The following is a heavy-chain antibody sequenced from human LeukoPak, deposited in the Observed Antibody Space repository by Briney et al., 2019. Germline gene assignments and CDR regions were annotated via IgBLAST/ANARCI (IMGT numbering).Heavy chain of an antibody. Sequence: GGSLRLSCAVSGFTFSDYYMSWIRQAPGKGLEWVSYISSSGSTIYYADSVKGRFTISRDNAKNSLYVQMNSLRAEDTAVYYCARRKDCSSTSCRNQDDAFDIWGQGTMVTVSS. CDR3: ARRKDCSSTSCRNQDDAFDI. D-gene: IGHD2-2*01. CDR2: ISSSGSTI. V-gene: IGHV3-11*01. J-gene: IGHJ3*02. CDR1: GFTFSDYY.